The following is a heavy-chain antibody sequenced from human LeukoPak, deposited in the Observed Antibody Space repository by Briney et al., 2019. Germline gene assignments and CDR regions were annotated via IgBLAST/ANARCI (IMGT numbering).Heavy chain of an antibody. D-gene: IGHD3-9*01. Sequence: GGSLRLSCAASGFTFSSYWMSWVRQAPGKGLEWVANIKQDGSEKYYVDSVKGRFTISRDNAKNSLYLQMNSLRAEDTAVYYCAKDLGEYYDILTGYYNPYYFDYWGQGTLVTVSS. V-gene: IGHV3-7*03. CDR3: AKDLGEYYDILTGYYNPYYFDY. J-gene: IGHJ4*02. CDR2: IKQDGSEK. CDR1: GFTFSSYW.